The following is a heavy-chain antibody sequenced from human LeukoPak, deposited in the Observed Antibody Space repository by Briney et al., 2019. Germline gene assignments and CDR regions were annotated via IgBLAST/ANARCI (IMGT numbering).Heavy chain of an antibody. CDR2: IHYSGTT. V-gene: IGHV4-59*08. D-gene: IGHD5-12*01. CDR3: ARMGGYSGYATH. Sequence: SETLSLTCTVSGGSISTYYWSWIRQPPGKGLEWIGYIHYSGTTNYNPSLQNRATISLDTSKNQFPLNLSSVTAADTAVYYCARMGGYSGYATHWGQGTLVTVSS. CDR1: GGSISTYY. J-gene: IGHJ4*02.